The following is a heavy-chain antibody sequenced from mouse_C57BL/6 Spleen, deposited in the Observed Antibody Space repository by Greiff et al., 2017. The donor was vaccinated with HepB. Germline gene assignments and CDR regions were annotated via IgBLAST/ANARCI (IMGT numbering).Heavy chain of an antibody. J-gene: IGHJ2*01. V-gene: IGHV1-18*01. CDR1: GYTFTDYN. Sequence: VQLKESGPELVKPGASVKIPCKASGYTFTDYNMDWVKQSHGKSLEWIGDINPNNGGTIYNQKFKGKATLTVDKSSSTAYMELRSLTSEDTAVYYCAREAHSNYYCDYWGQGTTLTVSS. D-gene: IGHD2-5*01. CDR3: AREAHSNYYCDY. CDR2: INPNNGGT.